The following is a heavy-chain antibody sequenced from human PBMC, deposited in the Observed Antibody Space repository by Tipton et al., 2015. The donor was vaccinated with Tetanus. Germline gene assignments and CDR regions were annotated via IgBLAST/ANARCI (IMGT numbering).Heavy chain of an antibody. Sequence: TLSLTCAVYGGSFSGYYWSWIRQPAGKGLEWIGRIYTSGSTNYNPSLKSRVTMSVDTSKNQFSLKLSSVTAADTAVYYCARDGTTVTTNYYYGMDVWGQGTTVTVSS. CDR3: ARDGTTVTTNYYYGMDV. J-gene: IGHJ6*02. V-gene: IGHV4-4*07. D-gene: IGHD4-17*01. CDR2: IYTSGST. CDR1: GGSFSGYY.